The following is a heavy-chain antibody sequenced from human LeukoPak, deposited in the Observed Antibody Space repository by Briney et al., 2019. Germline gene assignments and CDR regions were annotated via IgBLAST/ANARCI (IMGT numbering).Heavy chain of an antibody. CDR3: ARGLTQYDCFDP. CDR1: GGSFSGYY. V-gene: IGHV4-34*01. D-gene: IGHD2-2*01. CDR2: INHSGST. J-gene: IGHJ5*02. Sequence: SETLSLTCAVYGGSFSGYYWSWIRQPPGKGLEWIGEINHSGSTNYNPSLKSRVTISVDTSKNQFSLKLSSVTAADTAVYYCARGLTQYDCFDPWGQGILVTVSS.